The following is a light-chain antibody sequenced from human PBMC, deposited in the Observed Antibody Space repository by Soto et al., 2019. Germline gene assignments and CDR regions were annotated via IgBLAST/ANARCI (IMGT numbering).Light chain of an antibody. CDR2: AAS. CDR3: QQYYGFPYT. J-gene: IGKJ2*01. Sequence: AIRMTQSPSSFSASTGDRVTITCRASQAISSYLAWYQQKPGKAPKLLIYAASTLQSGVPSRFSGSGSGTDFTLTISCLQSEDFATYYCQQYYGFPYTFGQVTKLEIK. CDR1: QAISSY. V-gene: IGKV1-8*01.